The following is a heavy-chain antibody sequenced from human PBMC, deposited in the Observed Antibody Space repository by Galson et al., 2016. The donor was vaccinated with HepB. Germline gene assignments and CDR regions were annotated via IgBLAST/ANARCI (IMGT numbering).Heavy chain of an antibody. CDR3: ARGLGINYYDSSGYVY. Sequence: SETLSLTCTVSGGFVSSRGYHWSWIRQPPGKGLEWIGHSESRSYNPSLKSRVTISVDTSKNQFSLKLTSVTAADTAVYYCARGLGINYYDSSGYVYWGQGTLVTVSS. D-gene: IGHD3-22*01. CDR2: SESR. V-gene: IGHV4-61*08. CDR1: GGFVSSRGYH. J-gene: IGHJ4*02.